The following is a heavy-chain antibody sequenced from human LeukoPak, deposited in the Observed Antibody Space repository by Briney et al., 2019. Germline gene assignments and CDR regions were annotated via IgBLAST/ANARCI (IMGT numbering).Heavy chain of an antibody. CDR3: ARDLSVYRSSTSCSFDY. J-gene: IGHJ4*02. V-gene: IGHV1-69*13. CDR2: IIPIFGTA. CDR1: GGTFSSYA. D-gene: IGHD2-2*01. Sequence: SVKVSCKASGGTFSSYAISWVRQAPGQGLEWMGGIIPIFGTANYVQKFQGRVTITADESTSTAYMELSSLRSEDTAVYYCARDLSVYRSSTSCSFDYWGQGTLVTVSS.